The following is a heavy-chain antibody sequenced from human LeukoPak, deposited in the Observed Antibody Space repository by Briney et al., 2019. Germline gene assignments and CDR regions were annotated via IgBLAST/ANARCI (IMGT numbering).Heavy chain of an antibody. J-gene: IGHJ4*02. CDR2: ISDSGSGT. D-gene: IGHD4-11*01. CDR3: AKAPRLQFNYFDY. V-gene: IGHV3-23*01. Sequence: GGSLRLSCAASGFSFSSYVMSWVRQTPGKGLEWVSGISDSGSGTYYADSVQGRFTISRDNSKNTLYLQMNTLRAEDTAVYYCAKAPRLQFNYFDYWGQGALVTVSS. CDR1: GFSFSSYV.